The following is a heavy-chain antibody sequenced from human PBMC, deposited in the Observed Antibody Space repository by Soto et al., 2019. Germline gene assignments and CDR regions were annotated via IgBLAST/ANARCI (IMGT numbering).Heavy chain of an antibody. Sequence: GGSLRLSCAASAFTFSNFAMSWVRQAPGKGLEWVSVISGTGGATFYADSVKGRFTISRDNSKNTLYLQMNSLRAEDTAVYYCAKGAQIVATIRSAFDIRGHGTMVNVS. CDR1: AFTFSNFA. V-gene: IGHV3-23*01. J-gene: IGHJ3*02. D-gene: IGHD5-12*01. CDR3: AKGAQIVATIRSAFDI. CDR2: ISGTGGAT.